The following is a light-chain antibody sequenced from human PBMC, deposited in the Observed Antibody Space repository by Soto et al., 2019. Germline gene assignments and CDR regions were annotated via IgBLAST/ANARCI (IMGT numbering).Light chain of an antibody. V-gene: IGLV2-8*01. J-gene: IGLJ2*01. CDR3: SSYAGSSVV. Sequence: QSVLTQPPSASGSPGQSVTISCIGTSSDVGRYNYVSWYQQHPGKAPKFMMYEVSKRPSGVPDRFSGSKSGNTAFLTVSGLRAEDEADYYCSSYAGSSVVFGGGTKLTVL. CDR1: SSDVGRYNY. CDR2: EVS.